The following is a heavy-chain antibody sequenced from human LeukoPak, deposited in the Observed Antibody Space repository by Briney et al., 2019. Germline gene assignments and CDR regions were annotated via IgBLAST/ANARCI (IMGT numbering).Heavy chain of an antibody. V-gene: IGHV1-2*02. D-gene: IGHD3-22*01. CDR2: INPNIGTT. CDR3: ARRYDSRGPVTFDF. Sequence: GASVKVSCRAFGYTFTDHTIHWVRQAPGQGLEWMGWINPNIGTTNYTKRFQGRLTVTRDTSINTAFMELSSLNPDDTAVFYCARRYDSRGPVTFDFWGQGTLVIVSS. J-gene: IGHJ3*01. CDR1: GYTFTDHT.